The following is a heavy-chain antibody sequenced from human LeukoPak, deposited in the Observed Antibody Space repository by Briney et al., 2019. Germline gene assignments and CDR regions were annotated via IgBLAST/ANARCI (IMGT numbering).Heavy chain of an antibody. J-gene: IGHJ4*02. CDR1: GFTLSSNY. V-gene: IGHV3-66*01. Sequence: GGSLRLSCVVSGFTLSSNYMRWVRRAPGKGVEWVSVLYSGGNTNYADSLKGRFTISRDNSKNTLYLQMNSLRSADTAVYYCARVRFLEWLSFDYWGRGTLVTVSS. CDR2: LYSGGNT. D-gene: IGHD3-3*01. CDR3: ARVRFLEWLSFDY.